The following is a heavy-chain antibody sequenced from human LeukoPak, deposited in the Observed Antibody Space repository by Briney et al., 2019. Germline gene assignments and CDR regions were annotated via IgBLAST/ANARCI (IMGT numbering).Heavy chain of an antibody. CDR3: AILYSSGWYYFDY. Sequence: SETLSLTCAVYGGSFSGYYWTWIRQPPGKGLEWIGEIIDTGSTKYNSSLKSRVTISVDTSKNQFSLKLSSVTAADTAVYYCAILYSSGWYYFDYWGQGTLVTVSS. CDR1: GGSFSGYY. D-gene: IGHD6-19*01. J-gene: IGHJ4*02. CDR2: IIDTGST. V-gene: IGHV4-34*12.